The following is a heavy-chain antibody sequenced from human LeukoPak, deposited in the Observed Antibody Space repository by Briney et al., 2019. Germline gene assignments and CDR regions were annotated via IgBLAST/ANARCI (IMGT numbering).Heavy chain of an antibody. CDR1: GFTFSSYG. CDR2: VSYDGSNN. Sequence: PGGSLRLSCAASGFTFSSYGMHWVRQAPGKGLEWVAVVSYDGSNNYYADSVKGRFTISRDNSKSTLYLQMNSPRTEDTAVYYCAKDNLWFGELFYYFDYWGQGALVTVSA. V-gene: IGHV3-30*18. CDR3: AKDNLWFGELFYYFDY. D-gene: IGHD3-10*01. J-gene: IGHJ4*02.